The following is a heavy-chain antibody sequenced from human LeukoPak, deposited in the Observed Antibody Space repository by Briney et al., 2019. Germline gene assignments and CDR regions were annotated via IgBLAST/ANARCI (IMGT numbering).Heavy chain of an antibody. V-gene: IGHV3-73*01. D-gene: IGHD6-6*01. J-gene: IGHJ4*02. CDR1: GFTFSSYA. Sequence: QTGGSLRLSCAASGFTFSSYAMSWVRQASGKGLEWVGRIRNKANNYATAYAASLKGRFTISRDDSKNTAYLQMNSLETEDTAMYYCTYTSSSGVVYWGQGTLVTVSS. CDR3: TYTSSSGVVY. CDR2: IRNKANNYAT.